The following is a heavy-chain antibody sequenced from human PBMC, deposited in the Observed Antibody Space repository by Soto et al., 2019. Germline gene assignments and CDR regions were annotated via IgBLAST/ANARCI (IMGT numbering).Heavy chain of an antibody. Sequence: QVQLVESGGGVVQPGRSLRLSCAASGFTFSYYGMHWVRQPPGKGLECMAVIWDDGSTTYYADSVKGRFTISRDNSKNTLYLQMNSLRAEDTAIYYCATDRGSSPFDYWGQGILVTVSS. J-gene: IGHJ4*02. CDR3: ATDRGSSPFDY. D-gene: IGHD2-2*01. CDR2: IWDDGSTT. CDR1: GFTFSYYG. V-gene: IGHV3-33*01.